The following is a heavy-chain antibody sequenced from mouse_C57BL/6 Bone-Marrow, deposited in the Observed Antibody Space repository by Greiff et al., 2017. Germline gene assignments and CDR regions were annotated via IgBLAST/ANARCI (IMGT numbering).Heavy chain of an antibody. Sequence: EVKVVESGGGLVKPGGSLKLSCVASGFTFSSYAMSWVRQTPEKRLEWVATISDGGSYTYYPDNVKGRFTISRDNAKNNLYLQMSHLKSEDTAMYYCAREATVVAPCGQGTLVTVSA. CDR1: GFTFSSYA. V-gene: IGHV5-4*01. D-gene: IGHD1-1*01. J-gene: IGHJ3*01. CDR2: ISDGGSYT. CDR3: AREATVVAP.